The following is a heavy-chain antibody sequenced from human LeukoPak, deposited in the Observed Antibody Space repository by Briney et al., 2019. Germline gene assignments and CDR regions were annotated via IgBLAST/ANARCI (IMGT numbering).Heavy chain of an antibody. CDR2: INHSGST. J-gene: IGHJ4*02. Sequence: PSETLSLTCXVXXXSFSGYYWSWIRQPPGKGLEWIGEINHSGSTNYNPSLKSRVTISVDTSKNQFSLKLSSVTAADTAVYYCALATVTTYYFDYWGQGTLVTVSS. CDR3: ALATVTTYYFDY. D-gene: IGHD4-17*01. V-gene: IGHV4-34*01. CDR1: XXSFSGYY.